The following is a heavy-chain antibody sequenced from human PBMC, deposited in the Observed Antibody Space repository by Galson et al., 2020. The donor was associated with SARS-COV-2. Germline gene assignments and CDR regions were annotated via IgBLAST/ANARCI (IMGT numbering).Heavy chain of an antibody. J-gene: IGHJ5*02. V-gene: IGHV1-24*01. CDR2: FDPEDGET. Sequence: ASVKVSCKVSGYTLTELSMHWVRQAPGTGLEWMGGFDPEDGETIYAQKFQGRVTMTEDTSTDTAYMELSSLRSEDTAVYYCATAPAYCGGDCYFWFDPWGQGTLVTVSS. CDR3: ATAPAYCGGDCYFWFDP. CDR1: GYTLTELS. D-gene: IGHD2-21*02.